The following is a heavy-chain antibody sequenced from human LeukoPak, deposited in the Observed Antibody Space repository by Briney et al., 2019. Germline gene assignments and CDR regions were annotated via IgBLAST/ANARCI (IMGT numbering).Heavy chain of an antibody. Sequence: KSSETLSLTCTVSGGSISGYYWSWIRQPPGKGLEWIGYIYYSGSTNYNPSLKSRVTISVDMSKNQFSLNLSSVTAVDTAVYYCARNNNWFDPWGQGTLVTVSS. V-gene: IGHV4-59*01. CDR2: IYYSGST. CDR3: ARNNNWFDP. CDR1: GGSISGYY. J-gene: IGHJ5*02.